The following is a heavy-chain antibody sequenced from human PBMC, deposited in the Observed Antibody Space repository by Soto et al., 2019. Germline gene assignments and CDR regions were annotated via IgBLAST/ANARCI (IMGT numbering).Heavy chain of an antibody. D-gene: IGHD2-15*01. CDR2: IWYDGSNK. CDR3: ASLNQVVVAATVFDY. CDR1: GFTFSSYG. Sequence: GGSLRLSCAASGFTFSSYGMHWVRQAPGKGLEWVAVIWYDGSNKYYADSVKGRFTISRDNSKNTLYLQMNSLRAEDTAVYYCASLNQVVVAATVFDYWGQGTLVTVSS. V-gene: IGHV3-33*01. J-gene: IGHJ4*02.